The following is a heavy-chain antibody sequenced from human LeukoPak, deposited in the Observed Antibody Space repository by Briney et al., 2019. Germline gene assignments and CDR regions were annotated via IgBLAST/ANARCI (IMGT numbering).Heavy chain of an antibody. CDR1: GFTFSSYS. CDR2: ISSSGSTR. Sequence: PGGSLRLSCAASGFTFSSYSMNWVRQAPWKGLEWVSSISSSGSTRYYADSVKGRFTISRDNAKNSLYLQMNSLRAEDTAVYYCARDRDPLVRCDYWGQGTLVTVSS. V-gene: IGHV3-48*04. D-gene: IGHD3-10*01. J-gene: IGHJ4*02. CDR3: ARDRDPLVRCDY.